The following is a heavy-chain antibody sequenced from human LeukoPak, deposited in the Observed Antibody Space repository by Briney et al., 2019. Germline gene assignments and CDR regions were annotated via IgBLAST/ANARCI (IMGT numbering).Heavy chain of an antibody. Sequence: SETLSLTCTVSGGSISSYYWSSIRQPAGKGLEWIGRIYTSGSTNYNPSLKSRVTMSVDASKNQFSLKLSSVTAAGTAVYYCAGVSIAARPPYGWFDPWGQGTLVTVSS. CDR3: AGVSIAARPPYGWFDP. V-gene: IGHV4-4*07. J-gene: IGHJ5*02. CDR1: GGSISSYY. D-gene: IGHD6-6*01. CDR2: IYTSGST.